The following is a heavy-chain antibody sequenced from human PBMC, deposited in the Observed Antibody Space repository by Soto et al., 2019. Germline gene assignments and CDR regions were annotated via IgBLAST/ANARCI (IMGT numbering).Heavy chain of an antibody. J-gene: IGHJ4*02. Sequence: PGGSLRLSCAASGFTFSSYWMSWVRQAPGKGLEWVANIKQDGSEKYYVDSVKGRFTISRDNAKNSLYLQMNSLRAEDTAVYYCARENAYYDILTGYYFDPFDYWGQGTLVTVSS. V-gene: IGHV3-7*05. CDR2: IKQDGSEK. CDR3: ARENAYYDILTGYYFDPFDY. D-gene: IGHD3-9*01. CDR1: GFTFSSYW.